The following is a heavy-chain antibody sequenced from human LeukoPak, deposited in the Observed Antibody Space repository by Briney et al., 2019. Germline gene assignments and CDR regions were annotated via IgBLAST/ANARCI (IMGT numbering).Heavy chain of an antibody. J-gene: IGHJ4*02. V-gene: IGHV3-23*01. CDR3: AWIGSSVLLWFGELRD. CDR2: ISGSGGST. CDR1: GFTFSSYA. D-gene: IGHD3-10*01. Sequence: PGGSLRLSCAASGFTFSSYAMSWVRQAPGKGLEWVSAISGSGGSTYYADSVKGRFTISRDNSKNTLYLQMNSLRAEDTAVYYCAWIGSSVLLWFGELRDWGQGTLVTVSS.